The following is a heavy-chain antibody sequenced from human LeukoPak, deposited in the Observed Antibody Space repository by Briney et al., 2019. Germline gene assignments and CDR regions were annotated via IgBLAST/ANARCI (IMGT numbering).Heavy chain of an antibody. CDR1: GYTFTSDD. Sequence: ASVNVSCKASGYTFTSDDINWVRQASGQGLEWTWYINPDSGDAGYAREFQRRLTVTRDNSITTAYMELDSLTAEDTAVYYCTRGWDHWGLGTLFTVSS. V-gene: IGHV1-8*01. CDR2: INPDSGDA. CDR3: TRGWDH. J-gene: IGHJ4*02.